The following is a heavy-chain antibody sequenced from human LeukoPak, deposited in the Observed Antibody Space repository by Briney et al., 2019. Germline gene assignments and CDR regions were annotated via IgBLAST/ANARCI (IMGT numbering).Heavy chain of an antibody. J-gene: IGHJ5*02. CDR3: ARDKSITGTPNWFDP. V-gene: IGHV3-7*01. CDR2: IKQDGSEK. CDR1: GFTFSSYW. D-gene: IGHD1-7*01. Sequence: GSLSLSCAASGFTFSSYWMSWVRQAPGKGLEWVANIKQDGSEKYYVDSVKGRFTISRDNAKNSLYLQMNSLRAEDTAVYYCARDKSITGTPNWFDPWGQGTLVTVSS.